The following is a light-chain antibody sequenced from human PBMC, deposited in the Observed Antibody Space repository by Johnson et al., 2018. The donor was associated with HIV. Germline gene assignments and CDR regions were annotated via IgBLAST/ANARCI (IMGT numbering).Light chain of an antibody. CDR3: YTWDTSLSTGGV. CDR2: KNN. V-gene: IGLV1-51*02. J-gene: IGLJ1*01. Sequence: QSVLTQPPSVSAAPGQRVTISCSGASSTFGNSYISWYQLLPGSPPKLLVFKNNERPSGIPDRFSGSNSGTSATLDITGLQTGDEADYYCYTWDTSLSTGGVFVTGTKVTVL. CDR1: SSTFGNSY.